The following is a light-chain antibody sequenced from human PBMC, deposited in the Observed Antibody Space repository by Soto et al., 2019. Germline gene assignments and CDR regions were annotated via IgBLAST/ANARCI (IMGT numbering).Light chain of an antibody. Sequence: QSVLSQPASVSGSPGKSITISCTGTSSDVGGYNYVSWYQQHPGKAPKLMIYEVSNRPSGVSNRFSGSKSGNKASLTISGLQAEDEADYYCSSYTSSSTRGVFGTGTKVTVL. CDR3: SSYTSSSTRGV. J-gene: IGLJ1*01. CDR2: EVS. V-gene: IGLV2-14*01. CDR1: SSDVGGYNY.